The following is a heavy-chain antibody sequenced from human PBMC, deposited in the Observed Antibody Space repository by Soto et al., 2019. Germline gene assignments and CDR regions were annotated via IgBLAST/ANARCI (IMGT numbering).Heavy chain of an antibody. D-gene: IGHD6-19*01. CDR2: ISDHGGST. CDR3: AKGSSSGWGGNWFDP. Sequence: GGSLRLSCAASGFTFSNYAMSWVRQAPGKGLEWVSSISDHGGSTYYADSVKGRFTISRDNSKNTLYLQMNSLRAEDTAVYYCAKGSSSGWGGNWFDPWGQGTLVTVSS. V-gene: IGHV3-23*01. J-gene: IGHJ5*02. CDR1: GFTFSNYA.